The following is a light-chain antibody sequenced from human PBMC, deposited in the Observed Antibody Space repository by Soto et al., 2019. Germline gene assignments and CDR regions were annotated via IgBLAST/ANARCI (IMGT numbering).Light chain of an antibody. J-gene: IGKJ1*01. CDR3: QQYNSYWT. V-gene: IGKV1-5*01. CDR2: DAS. CDR1: QSISSW. Sequence: DIQMTQSPSTLSASVGDRVTITCRASQSISSWLAWYQQKPGKAPKLLIYDASSLESGVPSRSSGSGSGTEFTLTISSLQPDDFANYNCQQYNSYWTFGQGTKV.